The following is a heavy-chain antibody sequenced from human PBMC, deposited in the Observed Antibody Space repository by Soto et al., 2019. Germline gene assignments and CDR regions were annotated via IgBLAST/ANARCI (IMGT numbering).Heavy chain of an antibody. Sequence: QVQLVQSGAEVKSAGSSVKVSCKASGDTFNFYSINWVRQAPGLGLEWVGRVNPVLSMSNYAQRFPGRVKVHADRSTGKAYMELRSLRSGDTASYYCASKYGLGYRAFGSWGQGALGTVCS. D-gene: IGHD2-15*01. CDR1: GDTFNFYS. V-gene: IGHV1-69*02. CDR3: ASKYGLGYRAFGS. J-gene: IGHJ4*02. CDR2: VNPVLSMS.